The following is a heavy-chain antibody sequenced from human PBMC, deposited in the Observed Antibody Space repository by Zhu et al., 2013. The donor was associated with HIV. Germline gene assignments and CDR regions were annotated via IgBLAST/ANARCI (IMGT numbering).Heavy chain of an antibody. CDR3: ARGLPHIDY. Sequence: QVQLVQSGAEVKKPGASVKVSCKASGYSFTSYGISWVRQAPGQGLEWMGWMNPNSGNTGYAQKFQGRVTMTRNTSITTAYMELSSLRSEDTAVYYCARGLPHIDYWGQGTLVTVSS. CDR1: GYSFTSYG. CDR2: MNPNSGNT. V-gene: IGHV1-8*02. J-gene: IGHJ4*02.